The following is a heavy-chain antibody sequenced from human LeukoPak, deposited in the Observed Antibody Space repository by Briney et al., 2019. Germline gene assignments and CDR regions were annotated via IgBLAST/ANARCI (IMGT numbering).Heavy chain of an antibody. CDR3: ARGVEAAAVDYYYYMDV. D-gene: IGHD6-13*01. CDR2: INHSGST. Sequence: PSETLSLTCAVYGGSFSGYYWSWIRQPPGKGLEWIGEINHSGSTNYNPSLKSRVTISVDMSKNQFSLKLSSVTAADTAVYYCARGVEAAAVDYYYYMDVWGKGTTVTVSS. J-gene: IGHJ6*03. CDR1: GGSFSGYY. V-gene: IGHV4-34*01.